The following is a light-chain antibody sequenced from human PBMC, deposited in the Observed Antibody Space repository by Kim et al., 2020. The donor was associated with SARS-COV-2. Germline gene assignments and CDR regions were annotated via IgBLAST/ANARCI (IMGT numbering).Light chain of an antibody. CDR3: QQFDTLPLT. CDR1: HDINRF. CDR2: EAS. V-gene: IGKV1-33*01. Sequence: VGDRVPVARRGSHDINRFLNWCQQKPGEATTLLISEASSLETGLPSRFSGSGSGTYVTFTISSLQPGDVETYYCQQFDTLPLTFGGGNKVEIK. J-gene: IGKJ4*01.